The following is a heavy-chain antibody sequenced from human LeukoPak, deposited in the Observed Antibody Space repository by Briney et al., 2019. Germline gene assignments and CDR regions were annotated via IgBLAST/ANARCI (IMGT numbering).Heavy chain of an antibody. CDR2: IQNDGSGK. Sequence: GESLRLSCAASGFTFSSYGMHWVRQAPGRGLEWVAFIQNDGSGKYYADFVKGRFIISRDNSKNTQYLQMHSLRVEDTAVYYCAKGSWDWNDFYYFDYWGQGTLVTVSS. J-gene: IGHJ4*02. D-gene: IGHD1-1*01. V-gene: IGHV3-30*02. CDR1: GFTFSSYG. CDR3: AKGSWDWNDFYYFDY.